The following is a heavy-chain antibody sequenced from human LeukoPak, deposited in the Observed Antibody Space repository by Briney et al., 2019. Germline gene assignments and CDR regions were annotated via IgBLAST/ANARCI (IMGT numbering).Heavy chain of an antibody. Sequence: QPGRSLRLSCAASGFTFSNYGMHWVRQVPGKGLEWVAAIWFDGIRKYYADSVKGRLTISRDNSKNTLYLQMNSLRAEDTAVYYCARDLEDSSPLGAFDMWGQGTMVTVSS. CDR3: ARDLEDSSPLGAFDM. V-gene: IGHV3-33*01. J-gene: IGHJ3*02. CDR1: GFTFSNYG. D-gene: IGHD3-22*01. CDR2: IWFDGIRK.